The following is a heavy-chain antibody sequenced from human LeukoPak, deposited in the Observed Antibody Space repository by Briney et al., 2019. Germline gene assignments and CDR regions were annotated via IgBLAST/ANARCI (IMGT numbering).Heavy chain of an antibody. CDR2: FSATDGSA. Sequence: GGSLRLSCAASGFTVSIYGMTWVRQAPGKGLEWVSAFSATDGSAQYAESVKGRFTISRDNSKNSLYLQMNSLRDEDTAVYYCAKARIASAGTGAFDVWGQGIVVTVSS. J-gene: IGHJ3*01. D-gene: IGHD6-13*01. CDR1: GFTVSIYG. CDR3: AKARIASAGTGAFDV. V-gene: IGHV3-23*01.